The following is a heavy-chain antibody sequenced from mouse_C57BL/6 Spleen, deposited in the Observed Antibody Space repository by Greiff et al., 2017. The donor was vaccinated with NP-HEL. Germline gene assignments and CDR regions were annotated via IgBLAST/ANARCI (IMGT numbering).Heavy chain of an antibody. Sequence: EVQRVESGGGLVKPGGSLKLSCAASGFTFSDYGMHRVRQAPEKGLEWVAYISSGSSTIYYADTVKGRFTISRDNAKNTLFLQMTSLRSEDTAMYYCARPFGYGSAMDYWGQGTSVTVSS. D-gene: IGHD1-1*01. CDR2: ISSGSSTI. CDR3: ARPFGYGSAMDY. V-gene: IGHV5-17*01. J-gene: IGHJ4*01. CDR1: GFTFSDYG.